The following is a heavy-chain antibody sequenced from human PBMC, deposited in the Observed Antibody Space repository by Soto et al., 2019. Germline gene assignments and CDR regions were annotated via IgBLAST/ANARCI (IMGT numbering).Heavy chain of an antibody. CDR1: GGTFSSYT. CDR2: LIPILGIA. CDR3: DLAAMASSGMDV. J-gene: IGHJ6*02. V-gene: IGHV1-69*02. D-gene: IGHD5-18*01. Sequence: QVQLVQSGAEVKKPGSSVKVSCKASGGTFSSYTISWVRQAPGQGLEWMGRLIPILGIANYAQKFQGRVTITADKSTSTAYMELSSLRSEDTAVYSCDLAAMASSGMDVWGQGTTVTVSS.